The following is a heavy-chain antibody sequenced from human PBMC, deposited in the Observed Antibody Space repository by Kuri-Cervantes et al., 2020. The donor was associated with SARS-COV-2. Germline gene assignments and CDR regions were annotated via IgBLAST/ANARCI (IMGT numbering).Heavy chain of an antibody. J-gene: IGHJ5*02. CDR2: ISGSGGST. Sequence: GESLKISCAASGFTFSSYAMSWVRQAPGKGLEWVSAISGSGGSTYYADSVKGRFTISRDNAKNSLYLQMNSLRAEDTAAYYCASGTLGGGHGWFDPWGQGTLVTVSS. D-gene: IGHD5-12*01. V-gene: IGHV3-23*01. CDR1: GFTFSSYA. CDR3: ASGTLGGGHGWFDP.